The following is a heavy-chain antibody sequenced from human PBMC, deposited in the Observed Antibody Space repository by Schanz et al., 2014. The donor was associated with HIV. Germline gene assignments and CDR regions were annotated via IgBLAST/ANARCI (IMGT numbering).Heavy chain of an antibody. CDR1: RGSVSGEAYF. CDR2: IYFGGNT. Sequence: QVQVQESRPGLVKPSETLSLTCTVSRGSVSGEAYFWSWIRQPPGKELEWIGRIYFGGNTYYNPCPKSRVTTAVDTSQNQFSLNLSSMTAADTAVYYCARGLWGPRAIDIWGQGTMVTVSS. D-gene: IGHD3-16*01. J-gene: IGHJ3*02. V-gene: IGHV4-61*08. CDR3: ARGLWGPRAIDI.